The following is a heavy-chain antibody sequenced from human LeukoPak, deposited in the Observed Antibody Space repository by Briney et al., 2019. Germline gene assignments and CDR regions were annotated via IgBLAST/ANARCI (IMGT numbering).Heavy chain of an antibody. D-gene: IGHD6-13*01. J-gene: IGHJ5*02. V-gene: IGHV4-39*07. CDR1: GGSISSSSYY. Sequence: SETLSLTCTLSGGSISSSSYYWGWIRQPPGKGLEWIGSIYYSGSTYYNPSLKSRVTMSVDTSKNQFSLKLSSVTAADTAVYYCARDAGSSWYDNWFDPWGQGTLVTVSS. CDR3: ARDAGSSWYDNWFDP. CDR2: IYYSGST.